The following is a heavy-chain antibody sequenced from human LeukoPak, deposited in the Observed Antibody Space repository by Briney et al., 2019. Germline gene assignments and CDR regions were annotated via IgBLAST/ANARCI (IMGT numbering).Heavy chain of an antibody. Sequence: TGGSLRLSCSASGFTFSSYGMHWVRQAPGKGLEDVSGISNKGGSTYYEDSVKGRFTISRDNSKNTLHLQMSSLRADDTAVYYCVKSGTWADFDSWGQGTLVTVSS. D-gene: IGHD1-26*01. CDR1: GFTFSSYG. V-gene: IGHV3-64D*09. J-gene: IGHJ4*02. CDR2: ISNKGGST. CDR3: VKSGTWADFDS.